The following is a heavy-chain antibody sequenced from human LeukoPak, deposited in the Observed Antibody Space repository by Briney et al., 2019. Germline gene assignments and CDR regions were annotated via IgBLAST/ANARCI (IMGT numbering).Heavy chain of an antibody. D-gene: IGHD4-23*01. V-gene: IGHV3-7*01. CDR1: GFTFGTHW. CDR3: ARAERIRWRNSGLRFDY. CDR2: IKQDGSAK. Sequence: GGSLRLSCAASGFTFGTHWMTWVRQAPGKGLEWVANIKQDGSAKYYVDSVEGRFTISRDNAKNSLYLQMNSLRAEDTAVYYCARAERIRWRNSGLRFDYWGQGTLVTVSS. J-gene: IGHJ4*02.